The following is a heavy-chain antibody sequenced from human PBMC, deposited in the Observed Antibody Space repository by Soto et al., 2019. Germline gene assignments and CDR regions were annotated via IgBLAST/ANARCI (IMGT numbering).Heavy chain of an antibody. CDR1: GGSISSGGYY. Sequence: QVQLQESGPGLVKPSQTLSLTCTVSGGSISSGGYYWSWIRQHPGKGLEWIGYIYYSGSTYYNPSLKSRVTLSVDTSKNQFSLKLSSVTAADTAVYYCARDKSSYYYGSGSYFGWFDPWGQGTLVTVSS. J-gene: IGHJ5*02. CDR2: IYYSGST. CDR3: ARDKSSYYYGSGSYFGWFDP. D-gene: IGHD3-10*01. V-gene: IGHV4-31*03.